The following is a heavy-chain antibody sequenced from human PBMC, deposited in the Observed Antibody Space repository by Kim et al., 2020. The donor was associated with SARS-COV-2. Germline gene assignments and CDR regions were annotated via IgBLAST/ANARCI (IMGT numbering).Heavy chain of an antibody. D-gene: IGHD3-10*01. CDR3: IRSTYYSSSGNPFDT. CDR1: EFIFSNYW. CDR2: ISFDGSSP. V-gene: IGHV3-74*01. Sequence: GGSLILSCVASEFIFSNYWMHWVRQAPGKGLEWVSRISFDGSSPSYADSVRARFTISRDNAENTLYLQMNSLRAEDTAVYYCIRSTYYSSSGNPFDTWGRGTLVTVSS. J-gene: IGHJ4*02.